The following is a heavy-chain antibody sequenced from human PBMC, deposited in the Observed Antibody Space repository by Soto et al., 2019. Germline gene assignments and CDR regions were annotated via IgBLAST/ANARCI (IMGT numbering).Heavy chain of an antibody. CDR1: GYTFTNYG. Sequence: GASVKVSCKASGYTFTNYGISWVRQAPGQGLEWMGRISAYNGKKKYAQKLQGRVTMTTDTSTSTAYMELRSLRSDDTAVYYCARGVGSGSYYNQYNWFDPWGQGTLVTVSS. CDR2: ISAYNGKK. J-gene: IGHJ5*02. CDR3: ARGVGSGSYYNQYNWFDP. V-gene: IGHV1-18*01. D-gene: IGHD3-10*01.